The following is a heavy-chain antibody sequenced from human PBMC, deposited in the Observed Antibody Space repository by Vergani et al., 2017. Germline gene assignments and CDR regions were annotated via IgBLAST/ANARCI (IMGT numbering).Heavy chain of an antibody. CDR2: INPSGGST. V-gene: IGHV1-46*01. Sequence: QVQLVQSGAEVKTPGASVKVSCKASGYPFTSYYMHWVRQAPGQGLEWMGIINPSGGSTSYAQKFQGRVTMTRDTSTSTVYMELSSLRSEDTAVYYCARDLDGITMVRGVIRGNNXFDPWGQGSLVTVSS. CDR1: GYPFTSYY. D-gene: IGHD3-10*01. CDR3: ARDLDGITMVRGVIRGNNXFDP. J-gene: IGHJ5*02.